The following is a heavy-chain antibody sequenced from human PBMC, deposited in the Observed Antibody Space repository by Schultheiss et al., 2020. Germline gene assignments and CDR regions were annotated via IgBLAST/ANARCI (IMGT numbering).Heavy chain of an antibody. CDR3: ARFDYGDTEDFDY. D-gene: IGHD4-17*01. Sequence: SCTVSGGSISSGGYYWSWIRQHPGKGLEWIGYIYYSGSTYYNPSLKSRVTISVDTSKNQFSLKLSSVTAADTAVYYCARFDYGDTEDFDYWGQGTLVTVSS. V-gene: IGHV4-31*03. J-gene: IGHJ4*02. CDR1: GGSISSGGYY. CDR2: IYYSGST.